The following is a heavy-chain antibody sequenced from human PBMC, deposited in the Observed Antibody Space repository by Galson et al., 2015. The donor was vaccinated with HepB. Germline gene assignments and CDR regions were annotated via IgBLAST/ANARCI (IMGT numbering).Heavy chain of an antibody. V-gene: IGHV1-69*01. Sequence: QSGAEVKKPGESLRISCKASGGTFSSYAISWVRQAPGQGLEWMGGIIPIFGTANYAQKFQGRVTITADESTSTAYMELSSLRSEDTAVYYCARSYYDSSNFDYWGQGTLVTVSS. D-gene: IGHD3-22*01. CDR3: ARSYYDSSNFDY. CDR2: IIPIFGTA. CDR1: GGTFSSYA. J-gene: IGHJ4*02.